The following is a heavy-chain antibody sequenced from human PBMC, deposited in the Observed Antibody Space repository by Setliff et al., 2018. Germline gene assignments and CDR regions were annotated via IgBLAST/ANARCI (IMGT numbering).Heavy chain of an antibody. Sequence: SETLSLTCTVSGGSISSRSDYWGWIRQPPGKGLEWIGSIYYSGSTYYNPSLKSRVTISLDMSKNQFSLKLSSXXXXXXXRYYXXXXXXXXXTYPRPCDSWGQGTLVTVSS. V-gene: IGHV4-39*07. CDR2: IYYSGST. D-gene: IGHD2-15*01. CDR1: GGSISSRSDY. J-gene: IGHJ4*02. CDR3: XXXXXXXXTYPRPCDS.